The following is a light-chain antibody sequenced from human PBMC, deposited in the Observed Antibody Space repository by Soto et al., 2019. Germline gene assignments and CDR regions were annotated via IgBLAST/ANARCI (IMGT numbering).Light chain of an antibody. CDR3: SSYTSSSTPVV. CDR2: DVS. J-gene: IGLJ2*01. V-gene: IGLV2-14*01. CDR1: SSDVGGYNY. Sequence: QSALTQPASVSGSPGQSITISCTGTSSDVGGYNYVSWYQQHPGKAPKLMIYDVSNRPSGVSNRFSGSESGNTASLTISGLQAEDEADYYCSSYTSSSTPVVFGGGTKLTVL.